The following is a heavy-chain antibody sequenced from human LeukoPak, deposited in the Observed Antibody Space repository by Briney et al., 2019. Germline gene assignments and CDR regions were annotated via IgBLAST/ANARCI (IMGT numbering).Heavy chain of an antibody. Sequence: SETLSLTCSVSGDSISNYYWSWIRQPAGKGLEWIGRIYTSGSTSYNPSLKNRVTISVDKSKNQFSLKLSSVTAADTAVYYCARSIVVVPATRVTYYMDVWGKGTTVTVSS. V-gene: IGHV4-4*07. CDR3: ARSIVVVPATRVTYYMDV. CDR2: IYTSGST. D-gene: IGHD2-2*01. CDR1: GDSISNYY. J-gene: IGHJ6*03.